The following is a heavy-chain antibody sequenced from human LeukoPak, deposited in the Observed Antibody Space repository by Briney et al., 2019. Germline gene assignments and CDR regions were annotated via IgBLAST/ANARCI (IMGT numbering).Heavy chain of an antibody. CDR1: GLTFSSYG. CDR3: AKDRGYSHGFDY. D-gene: IGHD5-18*01. V-gene: IGHV3-30*18. J-gene: IGHJ4*02. CDR2: ISYDGRNK. Sequence: GGTLRLSCAYSGLTFSSYGMHWVRQVPGKRMDWEAGISYDGRNKEYVDSVKGRFTISRDNSKNTLYLQMNSLRAEDTAVYNCAKDRGYSHGFDYWGQGTLVTVSS.